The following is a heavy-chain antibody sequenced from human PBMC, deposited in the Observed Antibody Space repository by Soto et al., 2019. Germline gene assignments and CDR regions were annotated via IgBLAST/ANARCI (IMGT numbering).Heavy chain of an antibody. D-gene: IGHD1-1*01. CDR3: ARHNSQWPNWFDP. CDR1: GYTFTSYG. J-gene: IGHJ5*02. V-gene: IGHV1-18*01. Sequence: QVQLVQSGAEVKKPGASVKVSCKASGYTFTSYGISWVRQAPGQGLEWVGWISAYDGNTDYAHKFRGRVTMTTDTSTNTAYMDLRRLRSDDTAVYYCARHNSQWPNWFDPWGQGTPVTVSS. CDR2: ISAYDGNT.